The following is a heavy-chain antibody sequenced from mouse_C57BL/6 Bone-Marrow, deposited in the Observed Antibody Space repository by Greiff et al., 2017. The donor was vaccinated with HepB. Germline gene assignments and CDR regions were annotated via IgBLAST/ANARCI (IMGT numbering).Heavy chain of an antibody. V-gene: IGHV5-17*01. CDR1: GFTFSDYG. Sequence: DVMLVESGGGLVKPGGSLKLSCAASGFTFSDYGMHWVRQAPEKGLEWVAYISSGSSTIYYADTVKGRFTISRDNAKNTLFLQMTSLRSEDTAMYYCATSYYYGSWFAYWGQGTLVTVSA. CDR3: ATSYYYGSWFAY. D-gene: IGHD1-1*01. J-gene: IGHJ3*01. CDR2: ISSGSSTI.